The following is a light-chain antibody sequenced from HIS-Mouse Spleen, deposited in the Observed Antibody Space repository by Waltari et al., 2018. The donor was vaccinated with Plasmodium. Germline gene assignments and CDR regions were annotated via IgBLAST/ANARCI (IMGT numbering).Light chain of an antibody. CDR3: CSYAGSRV. CDR1: SRDVGSYNL. CDR2: EGS. J-gene: IGLJ2*01. V-gene: IGLV2-23*01. Sequence: QSALTQPASVSGSPGQSITISCPGTSRDVGSYNLVSWYPQHPGKAPKLMIYEGSKRPSGVSNRFSGSKSGNTASLTISGLQAEDEADYYCCSYAGSRVFGGGTKLTVL.